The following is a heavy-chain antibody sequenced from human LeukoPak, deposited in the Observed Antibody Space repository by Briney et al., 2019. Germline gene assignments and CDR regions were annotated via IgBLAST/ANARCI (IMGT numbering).Heavy chain of an antibody. Sequence: SETLSLTCTVSGGSISSSSYYWGWIRQPPGKGLEWIGSIYYSGSTYYNPSLKSRVTISVDTSKNQFSLKLSSVTAADTAVYYCARGRQAMDYWGQGTLVTVSS. D-gene: IGHD5-18*01. V-gene: IGHV4-39*01. CDR1: GGSISSSSYY. CDR2: IYYSGST. CDR3: ARGRQAMDY. J-gene: IGHJ4*02.